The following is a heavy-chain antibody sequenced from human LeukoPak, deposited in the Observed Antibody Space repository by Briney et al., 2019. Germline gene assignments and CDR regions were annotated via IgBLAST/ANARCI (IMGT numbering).Heavy chain of an antibody. D-gene: IGHD1-14*01. CDR2: ISGDGYTT. V-gene: IGHV3-43*02. J-gene: IGHJ5*02. CDR1: GFTFDDYA. CDR3: VKDKTGGFDP. Sequence: GGSLRLSCAASGFTFDDYAMHWVRQAPGKGLEWISLISGDGYTTYYADSVKGRFTVSRDNSESSLNLQMNSLRIEDTAFYYCVKDKTGGFDPWGQGTLVTVSS.